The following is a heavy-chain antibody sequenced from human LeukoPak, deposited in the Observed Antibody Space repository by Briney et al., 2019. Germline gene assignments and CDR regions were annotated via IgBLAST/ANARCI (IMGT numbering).Heavy chain of an antibody. CDR3: ARAPPSTTIFLAFDI. CDR1: GFTFSSYS. Sequence: GGSLRLSCAASGFTFSSYSMNWVRQAPGKGLEWVSYISSSSSTIYYADSVKGRFTISRDNAKNSLYLQMNSLRAEDTAVYYCARAPPSTTIFLAFDIWGQGTMVTVSS. V-gene: IGHV3-48*01. D-gene: IGHD3-3*01. J-gene: IGHJ3*02. CDR2: ISSSSSTI.